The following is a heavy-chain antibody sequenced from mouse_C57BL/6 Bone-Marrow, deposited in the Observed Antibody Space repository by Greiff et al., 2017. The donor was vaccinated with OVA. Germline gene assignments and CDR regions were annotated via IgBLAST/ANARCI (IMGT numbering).Heavy chain of an antibody. CDR1: GCAFSSYW. Sequence: VQLQQSGAELVKPGASVKISCKASGCAFSSYWMNWVKQRPGKGLEWIGQIYPGDGDTNYNGKFKGKATLTADKSSSTAYMQLSSLTSEDSAVYFCARWDYGNYFDYWGQGTTLTVSS. V-gene: IGHV1-80*01. CDR3: ARWDYGNYFDY. CDR2: IYPGDGDT. D-gene: IGHD1-1*01. J-gene: IGHJ2*01.